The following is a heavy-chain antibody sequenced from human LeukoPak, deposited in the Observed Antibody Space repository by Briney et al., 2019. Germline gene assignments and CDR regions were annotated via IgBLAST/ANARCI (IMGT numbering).Heavy chain of an antibody. CDR2: IKQDGSEK. Sequence: GGSLRLSCAASGFTFSSFWMNWVRQAPGKGLEWVANIKQDGSEKCYVDSVKGRFTISRDNAKNSLYLQMNSLRAEDTAVYYCARRSGSYSGTGYSYYYMDVWGKGPRSPSP. CDR3: ARRSGSYSGTGYSYYYMDV. D-gene: IGHD1-26*01. V-gene: IGHV3-7*01. J-gene: IGHJ6*03. CDR1: GFTFSSFW.